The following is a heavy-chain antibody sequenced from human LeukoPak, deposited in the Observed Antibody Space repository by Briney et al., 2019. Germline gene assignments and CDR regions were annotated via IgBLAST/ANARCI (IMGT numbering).Heavy chain of an antibody. J-gene: IGHJ4*02. D-gene: IGHD2-21*02. Sequence: SETLSLTCTVSGGSISSYYWSWIRQPPGKGLEWIGYIYYSGSTNYNPSLKSRVTISLDTSKNQFSLKLSSVTAADTAVYYCARQGVATAIDYWGQGTLVTVSS. CDR2: IYYSGST. CDR1: GGSISSYY. CDR3: ARQGVATAIDY. V-gene: IGHV4-59*12.